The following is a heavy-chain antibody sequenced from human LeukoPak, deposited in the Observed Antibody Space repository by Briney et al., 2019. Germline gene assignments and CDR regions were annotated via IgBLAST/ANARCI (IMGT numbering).Heavy chain of an antibody. V-gene: IGHV3-21*01. CDR1: GFTFSSYS. CDR3: ARGREGIYYYGMDV. Sequence: GGSLRLSCAASGFTFSSYSMNWVRQAPGKGLEWVSSISSSSSYIYYAGSVKGRFTISRDNAKNSLYLQMNSLRAEDTAVYYCARGREGIYYYGMDVWGQGTTVTVSS. D-gene: IGHD1-26*01. CDR2: ISSSSSYI. J-gene: IGHJ6*02.